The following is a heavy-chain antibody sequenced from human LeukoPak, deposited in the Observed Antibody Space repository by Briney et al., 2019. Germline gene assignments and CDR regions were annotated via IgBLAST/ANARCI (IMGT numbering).Heavy chain of an antibody. J-gene: IGHJ4*02. CDR2: ISWNSGSI. V-gene: IGHV3-9*01. Sequence: GGSLRLSCAASGFTFDDYAMHWVRQAPGKGLEWVSGISWNSGSIGYADSVKGRFTISRDNAKNSLYLQMNSLRAEDTALYYCPKNKFKWGFWEWLFDYWGQGTLVTVSS. CDR1: GFTFDDYA. CDR3: PKNKFKWGFWEWLFDY. D-gene: IGHD3-3*01.